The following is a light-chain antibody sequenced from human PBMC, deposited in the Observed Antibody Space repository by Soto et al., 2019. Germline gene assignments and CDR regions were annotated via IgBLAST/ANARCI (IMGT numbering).Light chain of an antibody. CDR2: QTS. V-gene: IGKV3-11*01. CDR1: QYINTR. J-gene: IGKJ1*01. Sequence: EIVLTQSPATLSSFPGDRVTLSCRASQYINTRLAWYQHRPRQAPRLLIYQTSIRAAGIPARFSASGSRTDFTLTISDVQPEGFALYYCHQRQSWPRTFGQGTKVDSK. CDR3: HQRQSWPRT.